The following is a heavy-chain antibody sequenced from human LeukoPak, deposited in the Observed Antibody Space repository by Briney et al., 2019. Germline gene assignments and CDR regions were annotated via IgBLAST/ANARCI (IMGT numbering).Heavy chain of an antibody. J-gene: IGHJ4*02. CDR2: IKNGVSTI. D-gene: IGHD4/OR15-4a*01. CDR1: GFTFSSYQ. V-gene: IGHV3-48*03. CDR3: ARETRGAVDY. Sequence: GGSLRLSCAGSGFTFSSYQMHWVRQAPGKGLEWVSYIKNGVSTIFYADSVKGRFTISRDDAKKSLYLQMNTLRAEDTAIYYCARETRGAVDYWGQGTLVTVSS.